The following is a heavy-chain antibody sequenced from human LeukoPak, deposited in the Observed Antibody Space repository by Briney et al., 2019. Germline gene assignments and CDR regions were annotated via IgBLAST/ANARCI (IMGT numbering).Heavy chain of an antibody. J-gene: IGHJ4*02. Sequence: SETLSLTCAVYGGSFSGYYWSWIRQHPGKGLEWIGCIYYSGSTYYNPSLKSRVTISIDTSKNRFSLRLSSVTAADTAVYYCARGGVVRGVIITNPDYWGQGTLVTASS. CDR3: ARGGVVRGVIITNPDY. CDR2: IYYSGST. V-gene: IGHV4-31*11. D-gene: IGHD3-10*01. CDR1: GGSFSGYY.